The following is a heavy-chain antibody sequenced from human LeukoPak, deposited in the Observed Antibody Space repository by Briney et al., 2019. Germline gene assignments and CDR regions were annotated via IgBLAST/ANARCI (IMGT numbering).Heavy chain of an antibody. J-gene: IGHJ4*02. V-gene: IGHV1-18*01. D-gene: IGHD3-3*01. CDR1: GYTFTSYD. CDR2: ISAYNGNT. Sequence: ASVKVSCKASGYTFTSYDINWVRQATGQGLEWMGWISAYNGNTNYAQKLQGRVTMTTDTSTSTAYMELRSLRSDDTAVYYCARGPVRFLEWLLGYFDYWGQGTLVTVSS. CDR3: ARGPVRFLEWLLGYFDY.